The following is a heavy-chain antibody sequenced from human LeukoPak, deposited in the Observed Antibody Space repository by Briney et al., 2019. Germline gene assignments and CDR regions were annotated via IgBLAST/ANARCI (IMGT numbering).Heavy chain of an antibody. J-gene: IGHJ4*02. D-gene: IGHD2-2*01. CDR3: TRQGPGYCGSTSCYGVDY. CDR2: INTNTGNP. V-gene: IGHV7-4-1*02. Sequence: WASVKVSRKASGYTFTSYAMNWVRQAPGQGLEWMGWINTNTGNPTYAQGFTGRFVFSLDTSVSTAYLQISSLKAEDTAVYYCTRQGPGYCGSTSCYGVDYWGQGTLVTVSS. CDR1: GYTFTSYA.